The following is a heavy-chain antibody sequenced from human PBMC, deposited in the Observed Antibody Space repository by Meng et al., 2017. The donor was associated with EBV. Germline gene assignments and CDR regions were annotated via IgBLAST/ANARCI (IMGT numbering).Heavy chain of an antibody. V-gene: IGHV3-74*01. CDR3: SRDLAGPFDD. J-gene: IGHJ4*02. Sequence: EVELVGSVGGPVRPGASLRLSCAVSGFTFSRFWMHWVRQVPGKGLVWVARTNEDGGITNYADSVKGRFIISRDNTRNTLYLQMNSLRDEDTAVYFCSRDLAGPFDDWGQGTLVTVSS. CDR1: GFTFSRFW. CDR2: TNEDGGIT.